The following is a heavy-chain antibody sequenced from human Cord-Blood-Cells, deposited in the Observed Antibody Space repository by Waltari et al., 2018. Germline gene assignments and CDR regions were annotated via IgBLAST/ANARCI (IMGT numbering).Heavy chain of an antibody. CDR3: AKVPDYGDYEKGAFDI. CDR2: ISGSGGST. CDR1: GFTFSRYA. D-gene: IGHD4-17*01. V-gene: IGHV3-23*01. J-gene: IGHJ3*02. Sequence: EVQLLESGGGLVQPGGSLRLSCAASGFTFSRYALIWFRSAPGRGLEWVSAISGSGGSTYYADSVKGRFTISRDNSKNTLYLQMNSLRAEDTAVYYCAKVPDYGDYEKGAFDIWGQGTMVTVSS.